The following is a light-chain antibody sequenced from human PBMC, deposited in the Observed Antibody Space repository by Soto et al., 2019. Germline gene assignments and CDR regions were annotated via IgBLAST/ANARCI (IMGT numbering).Light chain of an antibody. CDR2: DVS. Sequence: QSALTQPASVSGSPGQSITISCTGTSSDVGGYNYVSWYQQRPGKAPKLMIYDVSNRPSGVSNRFSGSKSGNTASLTISGLQAEDEADYYCSSYTSRSSSTYVFGTGTKVTVL. V-gene: IGLV2-14*01. CDR1: SSDVGGYNY. J-gene: IGLJ1*01. CDR3: SSYTSRSSSTYV.